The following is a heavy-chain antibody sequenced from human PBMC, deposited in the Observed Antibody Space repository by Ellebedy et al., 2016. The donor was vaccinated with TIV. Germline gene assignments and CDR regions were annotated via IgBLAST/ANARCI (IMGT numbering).Heavy chain of an antibody. CDR1: GGSTDNFY. CDR3: VRRGGYHFDS. V-gene: IGHV4-59*08. Sequence: MPSETLSLTCSVSGGSTDNFYWSWIRQSPEKGLEWVGYAFYTGSTNYNPSLTSRVTISVDSSKSRVSLTLRSVTAADTAIYYCVRRGGYHFDSWGQGTLVTVSS. J-gene: IGHJ4*02. D-gene: IGHD2-15*01. CDR2: AFYTGST.